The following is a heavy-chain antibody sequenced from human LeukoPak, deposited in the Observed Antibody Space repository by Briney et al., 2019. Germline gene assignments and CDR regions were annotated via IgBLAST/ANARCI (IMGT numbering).Heavy chain of an antibody. J-gene: IGHJ1*01. CDR1: GYTFNTYG. CDR2: ISGSTGNT. D-gene: IGHD4-17*01. CDR3: ARGVTKDFQY. Sequence: ASVKVSCKASGYTFNTYGISWVRQAPGQGLEWMGWISGSTGNTKYAQKFQGRVTMTRDTSISTAYMELSRLRSDDTAVYYCARGVTKDFQYWGQGTLVTVSS. V-gene: IGHV1-18*01.